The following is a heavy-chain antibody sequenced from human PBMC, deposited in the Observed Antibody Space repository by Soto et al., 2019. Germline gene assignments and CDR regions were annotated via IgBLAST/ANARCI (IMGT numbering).Heavy chain of an antibody. CDR1: GGSISGYY. V-gene: IGHV4-59*13. D-gene: IGHD6-19*01. Sequence: SETLSLTCTVSGGSISGYYWSWIRQPPGKGLEWVGYISYNGSPTYSPSLKSRVTISVDTSQNQFSLKLNSVTAADTAVYYCARVGRSSSKTVFDPWGQGTLVTVSS. CDR2: ISYNGSP. J-gene: IGHJ5*02. CDR3: ARVGRSSSKTVFDP.